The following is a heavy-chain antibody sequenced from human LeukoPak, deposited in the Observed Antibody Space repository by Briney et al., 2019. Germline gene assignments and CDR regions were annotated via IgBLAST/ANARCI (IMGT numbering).Heavy chain of an antibody. CDR1: GGSISSGSYY. CDR3: ARDRIYYYYMDV. J-gene: IGHJ6*03. V-gene: IGHV4-61*02. Sequence: SETLSLTXTVSGGSISSGSYYWSWIRQPAGKGLEWIGRIYTSGSTNYNPSLKSRVTISVDTSKNQFSLKLSSVTAADAAVYYCARDRIYYYYMDVWGKGTTVTVSS. CDR2: IYTSGST.